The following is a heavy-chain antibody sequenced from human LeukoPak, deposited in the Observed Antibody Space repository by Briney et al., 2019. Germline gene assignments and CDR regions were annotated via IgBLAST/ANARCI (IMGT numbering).Heavy chain of an antibody. CDR2: INPRGGST. CDR3: ARDSGYCSSTSCYTGYFDY. J-gene: IGHJ4*02. D-gene: IGHD2-2*02. V-gene: IGHV1-46*01. CDR1: GYTFTSYY. Sequence: ASVKVSCKASGYTFTSYYMHWVRQAPGQGLEWMGIINPRGGSTSYAQKFQGRVTMTRDTSTSTVYMELSSLRSEDTAVYYCARDSGYCSSTSCYTGYFDYWGQGTLVTVSS.